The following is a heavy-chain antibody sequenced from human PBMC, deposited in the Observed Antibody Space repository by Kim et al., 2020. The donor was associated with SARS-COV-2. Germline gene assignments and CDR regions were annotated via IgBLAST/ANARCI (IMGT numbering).Heavy chain of an antibody. CDR3: ARDYLGDSGYDPRPLSHRLASPDYGMDV. J-gene: IGHJ6*02. CDR1: GYTFTGYY. Sequence: ASVKVSCKASGYTFTGYYMHWVRQAPGQGLEWMGWINPNSGGTNYAQKFQGRVTMTRDTSISTAYMELSRLRSDDTAVYYCARDYLGDSGYDPRPLSHRLASPDYGMDVWGQGTTVTVSS. V-gene: IGHV1-2*02. D-gene: IGHD5-12*01. CDR2: INPNSGGT.